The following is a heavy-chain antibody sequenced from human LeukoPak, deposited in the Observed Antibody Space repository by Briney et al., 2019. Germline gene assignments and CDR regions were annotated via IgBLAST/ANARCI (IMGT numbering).Heavy chain of an antibody. V-gene: IGHV3-23*01. CDR1: GFTFSSYA. Sequence: PGGSLRLSCAASGFTFSSYAMSWVRQAPGKGLEWVSAISGSGGSTYYADSVKGRFTISRDNSKNTLYLQMNSLRAEDTAVYYCAKGRGSGSYQTLYAFDIWGQGTMVTVSS. D-gene: IGHD1-26*01. CDR2: ISGSGGST. CDR3: AKGRGSGSYQTLYAFDI. J-gene: IGHJ3*02.